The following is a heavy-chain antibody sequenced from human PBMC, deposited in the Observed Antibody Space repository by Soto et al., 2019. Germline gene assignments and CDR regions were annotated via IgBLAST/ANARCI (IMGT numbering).Heavy chain of an antibody. Sequence: EVQLLESGGGLVQPGGSLRLSCAASGFTFSSYAMSWVRQAPGKGLEWVSAISGSGGSTYYADSVKGRFTISRDNSKNTLYLQMNSLRAEDTAVYYCAKDRVITFGGVIVPAFDIWGQGTMVTVSS. CDR2: ISGSGGST. CDR1: GFTFSSYA. J-gene: IGHJ3*02. D-gene: IGHD3-16*02. CDR3: AKDRVITFGGVIVPAFDI. V-gene: IGHV3-23*01.